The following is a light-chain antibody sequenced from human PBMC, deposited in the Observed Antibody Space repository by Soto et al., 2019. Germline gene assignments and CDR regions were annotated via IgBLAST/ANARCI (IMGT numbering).Light chain of an antibody. V-gene: IGKV1-5*01. CDR3: QQYNSYSWT. CDR2: DAS. CDR1: QSISRW. Sequence: DIQMTQSPSTLSASVGDRVTITCRASQSISRWLAWYPQKPGKAPKLLIYDASSLESGVPSRFSGSGSGTEFSLTVSSLQPDDFATNCCQQYNSYSWTCGPGTKLEIK. J-gene: IGKJ1*01.